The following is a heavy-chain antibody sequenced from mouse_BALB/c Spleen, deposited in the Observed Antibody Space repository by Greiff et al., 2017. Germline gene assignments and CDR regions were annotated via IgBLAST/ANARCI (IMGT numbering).Heavy chain of an antibody. V-gene: IGHV1-55*01. CDR3: ARFGYYAMDY. CDR2: IYPGSGST. CDR1: GYNFTSYW. J-gene: IGHJ4*01. Sequence: QVQLQQPGAELVKPGTSVKLSCKASGYNFTSYWINWVKLRPGQGLEWIGDIYPGSGSTNYNEKFKGKATLTADKSSSTAYMQLSSLTSDDSAVYFCARFGYYAMDYWGQGTSVTVSS.